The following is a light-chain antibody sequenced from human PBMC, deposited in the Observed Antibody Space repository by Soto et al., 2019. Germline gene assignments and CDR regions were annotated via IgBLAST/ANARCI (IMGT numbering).Light chain of an antibody. Sequence: EIVMTQSPATLSVSPGERATLSCRATQSVRNNLAWYQQKPGQAPRLLLYGASIRATGIPARFTGSGSATEFTLTISSLQSEDFAVYYCQQYNDWPPTFGGGTKVEIK. CDR2: GAS. J-gene: IGKJ4*01. CDR1: QSVRNN. V-gene: IGKV3-15*01. CDR3: QQYNDWPPT.